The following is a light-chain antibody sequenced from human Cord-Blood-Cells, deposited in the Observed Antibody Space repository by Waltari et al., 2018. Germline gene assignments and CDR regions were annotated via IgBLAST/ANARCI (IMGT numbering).Light chain of an antibody. V-gene: IGLV2-14*01. CDR3: SSYTSSSTLV. J-gene: IGLJ1*01. Sequence: QSALTHPASVSGSPGQSITISCTGTSSDVGGYNYVPWYQQHPGKAPKLMIYDVSTRPSGVSNRFSGSKSGNTASLTISGLQAEDEADYYCSSYTSSSTLVFGTGTKVTVL. CDR1: SSDVGGYNY. CDR2: DVS.